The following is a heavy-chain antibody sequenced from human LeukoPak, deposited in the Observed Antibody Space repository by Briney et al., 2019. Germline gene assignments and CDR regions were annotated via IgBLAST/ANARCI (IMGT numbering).Heavy chain of an antibody. Sequence: GRSLTLSCAASGFTFSRYEMDSVRHAPGEGLGCLSFISMRGTHIHYADSVKGRVTISRDKAKTLLFQQMNRLRAEDTVVYYCEREKTACGGACYDSWGQGTLVTVSS. CDR2: ISMRGTHI. V-gene: IGHV3-48*03. CDR1: GFTFSRYE. CDR3: EREKTACGGACYDS. J-gene: IGHJ4*02. D-gene: IGHD2-21*02.